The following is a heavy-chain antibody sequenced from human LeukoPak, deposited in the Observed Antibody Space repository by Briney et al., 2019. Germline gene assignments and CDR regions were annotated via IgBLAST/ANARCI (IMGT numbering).Heavy chain of an antibody. CDR1: GYTFTGYY. CDR3: ARLAGSSWYFDY. V-gene: IGHV1-2*02. CDR2: INPNSGGT. Sequence: GASVKVSCKASGYTFTGYYMHWVRQAPGQGLEWMGWINPNSGGTNYAQKFQGRVTMTRDTSIGTAYMELSRLRSDDTAVYYCARLAGSSWYFDYWGQGTLVTVSS. D-gene: IGHD6-13*01. J-gene: IGHJ4*02.